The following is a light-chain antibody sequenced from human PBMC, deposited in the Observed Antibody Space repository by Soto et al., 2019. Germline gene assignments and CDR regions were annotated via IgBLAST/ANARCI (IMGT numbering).Light chain of an antibody. CDR3: CSYAGSSTPYYV. CDR1: SSDVGSDNL. J-gene: IGLJ1*01. CDR2: EGS. Sequence: QSVLTQPATASGSPGQSITISCTGTSSDVGSDNLVSWYQQHPGKAPKLMIYEGSKRPSGVSNRFSGSQSGNTASLTISGLQAEDEADYYCCSYAGSSTPYYVFGTGTKVTVL. V-gene: IGLV2-23*01.